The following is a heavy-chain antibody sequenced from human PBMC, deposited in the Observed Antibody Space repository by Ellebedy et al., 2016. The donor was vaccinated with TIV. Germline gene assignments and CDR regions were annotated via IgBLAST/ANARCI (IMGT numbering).Heavy chain of an antibody. V-gene: IGHV3-53*01. CDR1: GFTVTSNY. CDR2: IYAGGNT. J-gene: IGHJ5*02. Sequence: PGGSLRLSCAASGFTVTSNYMNWFRQAPGKGLEGVAAIYAGGNTYYANSGTGRFTISRDRNKNTLYLDMNNLRAEDTAVYYCARSVLANASGWPWFDPWGQGTLVTVSS. CDR3: ARSVLANASGWPWFDP. D-gene: IGHD6-25*01.